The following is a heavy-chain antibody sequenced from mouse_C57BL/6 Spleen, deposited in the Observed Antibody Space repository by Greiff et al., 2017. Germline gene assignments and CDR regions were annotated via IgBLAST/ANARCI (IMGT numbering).Heavy chain of an antibody. CDR3: ARPSYWYYDG. D-gene: IGHD2-10*02. J-gene: IGHJ1*03. Sequence: VQLQQPGAELVMPGASVKLSCKASGYTFTSYWMHWVKQRPGQGLEWIGEIDPSDSYTNYNQKFKGKSTLTVDKSSSTAYMQLSSLKSEDSAVYYCARPSYWYYDGWGTGTTVTVAS. CDR1: GYTFTSYW. CDR2: IDPSDSYT. V-gene: IGHV1-69*01.